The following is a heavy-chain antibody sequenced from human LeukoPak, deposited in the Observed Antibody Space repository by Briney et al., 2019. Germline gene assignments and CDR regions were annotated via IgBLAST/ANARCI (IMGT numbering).Heavy chain of an antibody. CDR3: ARDVGSSGLSS. V-gene: IGHV3-33*01. CDR2: IWYDGSNK. J-gene: IGHJ5*02. Sequence: GGSLRLSCAASGFTFSSNGMHWARQAPGKGLEWVAVIWYDGSNKYYADSVKGRFTISRDNPKNTLYLQMNSLRAEDTAVYYCARDVGSSGLSSWGQGILVTVSS. D-gene: IGHD6-19*01. CDR1: GFTFSSNG.